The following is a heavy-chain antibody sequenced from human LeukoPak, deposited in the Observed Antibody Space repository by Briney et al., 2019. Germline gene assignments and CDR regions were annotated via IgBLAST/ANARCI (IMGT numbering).Heavy chain of an antibody. J-gene: IGHJ6*02. V-gene: IGHV3-30-3*01. CDR2: ISYDGSNK. CDR1: GFTFSSYA. D-gene: IGHD6-19*01. Sequence: GGSLRLSCAASGFTFSSYAMHWVRQAPGKGLEWVAVISYDGSNKYYADFVKGRFTISRDNSKNTLYLQMNSLRAEDTAVYYCARDPRYSSGWYVYYYYYGMDVWGQGTTVTVSS. CDR3: ARDPRYSSGWYVYYYYYGMDV.